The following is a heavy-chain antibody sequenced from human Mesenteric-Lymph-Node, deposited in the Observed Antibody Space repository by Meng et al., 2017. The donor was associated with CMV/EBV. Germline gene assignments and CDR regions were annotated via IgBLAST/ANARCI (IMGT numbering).Heavy chain of an antibody. D-gene: IGHD6-19*01. J-gene: IGHJ4*02. CDR3: ARVVVRGSGWYGDY. CDR2: IYSGGST. CDR1: GFTVSSNY. V-gene: IGHV3-53*01. Sequence: GGSLRLSCAASGFTVSSNYMSWVRQAPGKGLEWVSVIYSGGSTYYADSVKGRFTISRDNSKNTLYLQMNSLRAEDTAVYYCARVVVRGSGWYGDYWGQGTLVTVSS.